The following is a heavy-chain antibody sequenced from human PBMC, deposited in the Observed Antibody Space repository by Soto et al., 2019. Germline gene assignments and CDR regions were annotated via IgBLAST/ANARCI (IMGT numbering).Heavy chain of an antibody. J-gene: IGHJ4*02. CDR3: AKDGRLAGVTRSELDLDF. V-gene: IGHV3-23*01. D-gene: IGHD1-26*01. Sequence: GGSLRLSCAASGFTFSSYAMYWVRQAPGKGLEWVSTITASGSSTYDADSAKGRFTISRDNSRDTLYLQMNSLRAEDTAVYYCAKDGRLAGVTRSELDLDFWGQGTLVTVSS. CDR1: GFTFSSYA. CDR2: ITASGSST.